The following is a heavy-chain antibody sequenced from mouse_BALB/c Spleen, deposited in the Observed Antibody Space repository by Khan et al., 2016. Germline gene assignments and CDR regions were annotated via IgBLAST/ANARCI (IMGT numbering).Heavy chain of an antibody. CDR3: ARHYGSSLPYAMDH. CDR1: GFTFSSYG. CDR2: ISGGGSYT. D-gene: IGHD1-1*01. Sequence: EVELVESGGGLVKPGGSLKLSCAATGFTFSSYGMSWVRQTPEKRLEWVATISGGGSYTYYPDSVTGRFTISRDNAKNNLYLQMSSLRSEDTALYYCARHYGSSLPYAMDHWGQGTSVTVSS. J-gene: IGHJ4*01. V-gene: IGHV5-9-2*01.